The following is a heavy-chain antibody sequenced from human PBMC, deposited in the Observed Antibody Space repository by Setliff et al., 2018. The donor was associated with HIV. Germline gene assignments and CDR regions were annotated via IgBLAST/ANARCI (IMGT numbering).Heavy chain of an antibody. CDR2: INHSGST. Sequence: PSETLSLTCAVYGGSFSGYYWNWIRQPPGKGLEWIGEINHSGSTNYNPSLKSRVTISVDTSKNQFSLKLSSVTAADTAVYYCARGGGVTFGGIVVKRFFDYWGQGTLVTVSS. CDR3: ARGGGVTFGGIVVKRFFDY. V-gene: IGHV4-34*01. J-gene: IGHJ4*02. D-gene: IGHD3-16*02. CDR1: GGSFSGYY.